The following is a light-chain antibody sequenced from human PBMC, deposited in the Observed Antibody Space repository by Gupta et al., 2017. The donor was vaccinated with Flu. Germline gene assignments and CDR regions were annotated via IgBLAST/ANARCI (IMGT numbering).Light chain of an antibody. CDR2: KAS. J-gene: IGKJ1*01. CDR3: QQDNSYSWT. Sequence: DIQMTQSPSTLSASIGDTVMISCRASQSVSTWLAWYQQKPGKAPKLLVYKASDLQSGVPPRFSGSGSGTXFTLTIXSLQPDEFATYYCQQDNSYSWTFGXGTKVEIK. CDR1: QSVSTW. V-gene: IGKV1-5*03.